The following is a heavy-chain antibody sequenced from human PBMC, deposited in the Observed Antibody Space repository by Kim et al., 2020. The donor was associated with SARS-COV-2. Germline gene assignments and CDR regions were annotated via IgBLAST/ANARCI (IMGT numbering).Heavy chain of an antibody. CDR3: AKDQASAGTRDYYGMDV. D-gene: IGHD6-13*01. Sequence: VKGRFTISRDNSKNTLYLQMNSLRAEDTAVYYCAKDQASAGTRDYYGMDVWGQGTTVTVSS. J-gene: IGHJ6*02. V-gene: IGHV3-30*02.